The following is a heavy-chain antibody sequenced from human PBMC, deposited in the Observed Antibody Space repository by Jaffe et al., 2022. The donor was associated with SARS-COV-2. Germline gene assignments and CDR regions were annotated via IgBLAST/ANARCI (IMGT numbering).Heavy chain of an antibody. CDR3: ARDRAVFAESVPAAITVGGIYYYYYGMDV. J-gene: IGHJ6*02. CDR1: GGSISSYY. V-gene: IGHV4-4*07. CDR2: IYTSGST. Sequence: QVQLQESGPGLVKPSETLSLTCTVSGGSISSYYWSWIRQPAGKGLEWIGRIYTSGSTNYNPSLKSRVTMSVDTSKNQFSLKLSSVTAADTAVYYCARDRAVFAESVPAAITVGGIYYYYYGMDVWGQGTTVTVSS. D-gene: IGHD2-2*02.